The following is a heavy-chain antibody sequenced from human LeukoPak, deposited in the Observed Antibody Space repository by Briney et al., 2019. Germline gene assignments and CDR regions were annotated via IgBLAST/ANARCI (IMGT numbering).Heavy chain of an antibody. CDR3: ARGDFWSGNWFDP. V-gene: IGHV4-59*01. D-gene: IGHD3-3*01. Sequence: SETLSLTCTVSGGSISSYYWSWLRQPPGKGLEWIGYIYYSGSTNYNPSLKSRVTISVDTSKNQFSLKLSSVTAADTAVYYCARGDFWSGNWFDPWGQGTLVTVSS. CDR2: IYYSGST. J-gene: IGHJ5*02. CDR1: GGSISSYY.